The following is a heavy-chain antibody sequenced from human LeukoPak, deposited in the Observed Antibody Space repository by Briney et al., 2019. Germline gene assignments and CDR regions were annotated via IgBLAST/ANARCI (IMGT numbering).Heavy chain of an antibody. D-gene: IGHD5-24*01. J-gene: IGHJ4*02. V-gene: IGHV3-30*18. CDR2: ISYDGSNK. CDR3: AKEGRDGYNYFDY. Sequence: GRSLRLSCAASGFTFSSYGMHWVRQAPGNGLEWVAVISYDGSNKYYADSVKGRFTISRDNSKNTLYLQMNSLRAEDTAVYYCAKEGRDGYNYFDYWGQGTLVTVSS. CDR1: GFTFSSYG.